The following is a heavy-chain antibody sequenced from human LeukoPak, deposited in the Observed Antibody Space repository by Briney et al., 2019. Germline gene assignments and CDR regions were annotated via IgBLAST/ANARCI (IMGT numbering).Heavy chain of an antibody. D-gene: IGHD3-10*01. CDR2: ISYDGRNN. CDR3: AKLWTYYYGSGSYSGFDY. CDR1: GFTFDSYA. Sequence: GRSLRLSCAASGFTFDSYAMHWVRQAPGKGLEWLAVISYDGRNNYYGDSVKGRFTISRDSSKNTLYLQMDSLRAEDTAVYYCAKLWTYYYGSGSYSGFDYWGQGTLVTVSS. J-gene: IGHJ4*02. V-gene: IGHV3-30*04.